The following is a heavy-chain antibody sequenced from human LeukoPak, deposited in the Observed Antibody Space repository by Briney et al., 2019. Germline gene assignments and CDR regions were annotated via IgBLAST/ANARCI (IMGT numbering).Heavy chain of an antibody. D-gene: IGHD4-17*01. CDR3: ARHGSYGDSGFAGDY. Sequence: GESLKISCKASGYAFTTYWVGWGRQMPGKGLEWMAFIYPGDSDPRYSPSFQGQVTISADTSINTAYLQWSSLKASDTAMYFCARHGSYGDSGFAGDYWGQGTLVTVSS. J-gene: IGHJ4*02. V-gene: IGHV5-51*01. CDR1: GYAFTTYW. CDR2: IYPGDSDP.